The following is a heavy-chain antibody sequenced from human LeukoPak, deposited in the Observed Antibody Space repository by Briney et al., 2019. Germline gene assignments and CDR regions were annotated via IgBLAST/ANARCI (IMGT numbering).Heavy chain of an antibody. J-gene: IGHJ3*02. Sequence: ASVKVSCKASGYTFTSYGISWVRQAPGQGLEWMGWISAYNGNTNYAQKLQGRVTMTTDTSTSTAYMELSSLRSEDTAVYYCALGTTLTDHAFDIWGQGTMVTVSS. D-gene: IGHD3-16*01. CDR1: GYTFTSYG. V-gene: IGHV1-18*01. CDR3: ALGTTLTDHAFDI. CDR2: ISAYNGNT.